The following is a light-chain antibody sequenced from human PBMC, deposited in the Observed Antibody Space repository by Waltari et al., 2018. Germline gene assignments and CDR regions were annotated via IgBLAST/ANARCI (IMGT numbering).Light chain of an antibody. J-gene: IGLJ2*01. CDR2: GKN. CDR3: SSRDSSASHVL. Sequence: SSELTQDPAVSVALGQTVRITCQGASLRTSYASWYQQKSGQAPILVLFGKNKRTSGIPYRFHGYNSESTTSLTITGAQAEDEADYYCSSRDSSASHVLFAGGTKVTVL. CDR1: SLRTSY. V-gene: IGLV3-19*01.